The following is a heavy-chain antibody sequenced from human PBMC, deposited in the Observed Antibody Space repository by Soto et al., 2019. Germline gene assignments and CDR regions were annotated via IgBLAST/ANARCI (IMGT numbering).Heavy chain of an antibody. CDR2: IISIFGTA. D-gene: IGHD2-21*02. CDR3: ARGPRRTPVVTPHYYYYGMDV. J-gene: IGHJ6*02. CDR1: GGTFSSYA. V-gene: IGHV1-69*13. Sequence: SVKVSCKASGGTFSSYAISWVRQAPGQGLEWIGGIISIFGTANYAQRFQGRVTITADESTSTAYIELSSLRSEDTAVYYCARGPRRTPVVTPHYYYYGMDVWGQGTTVTVS.